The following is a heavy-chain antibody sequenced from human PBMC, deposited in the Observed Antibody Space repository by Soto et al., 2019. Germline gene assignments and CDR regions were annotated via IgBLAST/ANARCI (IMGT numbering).Heavy chain of an antibody. CDR2: TYYRSKWYN. J-gene: IGHJ6*02. CDR3: AREGAIAVARNYGMDV. V-gene: IGHV6-1*01. CDR1: GDRVSSNSAA. D-gene: IGHD6-19*01. Sequence: PSPTLSLTCAISGDRVSSNSAAWNWIRQSPSRGLEWLGRTYYRSKWYNDYAVSVISRITFKPDTSKNQFSLQLNSVTPEDTAVYYCAREGAIAVARNYGMDVWGQGTTVTVSS.